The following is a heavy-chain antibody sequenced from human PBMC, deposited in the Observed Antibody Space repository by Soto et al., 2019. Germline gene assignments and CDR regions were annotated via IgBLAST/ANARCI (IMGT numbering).Heavy chain of an antibody. V-gene: IGHV3-48*02. Sequence: EVQLVESGGGLVQPGGSLRLSCAASGFTFSSYSMNWVRQAPGKGLEWVSYISSSSSTIYYADSVKGRFTISRDNAKHSLYLQMNRLRDADTAVYYCAREGPHDFNWFAPWGQGTLVTVSS. CDR3: AREGPHDFNWFAP. J-gene: IGHJ5*02. D-gene: IGHD2-21*02. CDR2: ISSSSSTI. CDR1: GFTFSSYS.